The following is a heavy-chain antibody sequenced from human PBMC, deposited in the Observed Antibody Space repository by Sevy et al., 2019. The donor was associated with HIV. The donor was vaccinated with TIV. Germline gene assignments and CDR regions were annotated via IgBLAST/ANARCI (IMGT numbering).Heavy chain of an antibody. CDR2: IYFTGNT. D-gene: IGHD1-1*01. Sequence: SETLSLTCSVSGGSISSYFWTWVRQSPGKGLEWIGNIYFTGNTDYSPSLKSRVTLSLDTSYSQFYLTLKSVTAAETAVYFCARDSTTRPRVLDYWGQGTLVTVSS. CDR1: GGSISSYF. CDR3: ARDSTTRPRVLDY. J-gene: IGHJ4*02. V-gene: IGHV4-59*01.